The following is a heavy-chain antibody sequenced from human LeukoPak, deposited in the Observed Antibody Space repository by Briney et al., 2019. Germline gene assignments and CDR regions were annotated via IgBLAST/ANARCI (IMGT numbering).Heavy chain of an antibody. J-gene: IGHJ3*02. CDR2: ISSRGTYS. Sequence: PGGSPRLSCAASGFTFSDYYTSWIRQAPGKGLEWISYISSRGTYSNYADSVKGRFTISRDDVENSLYLQMNSLRVEDTAVYYCARSLRRDCDSTSCWAALDIWGHGTMVTVSS. CDR3: ARSLRRDCDSTSCWAALDI. V-gene: IGHV3-11*03. CDR1: GFTFSDYY. D-gene: IGHD2-2*01.